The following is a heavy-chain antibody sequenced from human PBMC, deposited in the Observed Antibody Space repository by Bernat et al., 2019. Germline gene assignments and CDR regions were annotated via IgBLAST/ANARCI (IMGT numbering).Heavy chain of an antibody. J-gene: IGHJ4*02. CDR2: IYYSGST. CDR3: ARHLAVAGTTGTFDY. Sequence: QLQLQESGPGLVKPSETLSLTCTVSGGSISSSSYYWGWIRQPPGKGREWMGSIYYSGSTYYKPSLKSRVTISVDTSTNQFSLKLSSVTAADTAVYYCARHLAVAGTTGTFDYWGQGTLVTVSS. V-gene: IGHV4-39*01. CDR1: GGSISSSSYY. D-gene: IGHD6-19*01.